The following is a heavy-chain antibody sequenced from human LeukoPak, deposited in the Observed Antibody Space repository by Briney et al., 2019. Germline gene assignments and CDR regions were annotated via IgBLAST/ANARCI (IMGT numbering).Heavy chain of an antibody. V-gene: IGHV3-21*01. CDR1: GFTFSSYS. CDR3: ARFRSTNYYDSSGYPFQH. D-gene: IGHD3-22*01. J-gene: IGHJ1*01. CDR2: ISSSSSYI. Sequence: PGGSLRLSCAASGFTFSSYSMNWVRQAPGKGLEWVSSISSSSSYIYYADSVKGRFTISRDNAKNSLYLQMNSLRAEDTAVYYCARFRSTNYYDSSGYPFQHWGQGTLVTVSS.